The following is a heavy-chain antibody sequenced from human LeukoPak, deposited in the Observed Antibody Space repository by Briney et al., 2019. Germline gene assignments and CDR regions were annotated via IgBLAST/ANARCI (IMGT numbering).Heavy chain of an antibody. J-gene: IGHJ5*02. CDR1: GYTFTSYD. CDR2: INPNSGGT. D-gene: IGHD1-1*01. V-gene: IGHV1-2*02. CDR3: ARGMTSPGTTSKNWFDP. Sequence: ASVKVSCKASGYTFTSYDINWVRQATGQGLEWMGWINPNSGGTNYAQKFQGRVTMTRDTSISTAYMELSRLRSDDTAVYYCARGMTSPGTTSKNWFDPWGQGTLVTVSS.